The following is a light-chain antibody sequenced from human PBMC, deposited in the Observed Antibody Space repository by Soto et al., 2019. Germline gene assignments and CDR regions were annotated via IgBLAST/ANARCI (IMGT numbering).Light chain of an antibody. CDR2: AAS. CDR3: QQCYTTPIT. CDR1: QTISSH. J-gene: IGKJ5*01. Sequence: IQMTQSAAALSASVGDRVIITCRASQTISSHLNLYQQKPGKAPTLLVYAASSLQSGVPSRFTGSGSGTDFTLTISSLQPEDFATYFCQQCYTTPITFGQRTLLEIK. V-gene: IGKV1-39*01.